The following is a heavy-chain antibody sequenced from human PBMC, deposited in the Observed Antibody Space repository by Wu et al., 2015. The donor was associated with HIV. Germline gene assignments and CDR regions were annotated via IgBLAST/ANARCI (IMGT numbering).Heavy chain of an antibody. Sequence: QVQLVQSGAEVKKPGSSVKVSCKASGGTFSSYAISWVRQAPGQGLEWMGGIIPIFGTANYAQKFQGRVTITTDESTSTAYMELSSLRSEDTAVYYCARASSFSYDKHGYYRNWYFDVWGRWHPDRCLL. CDR1: GGTFSSYA. V-gene: IGHV1-69*05. CDR2: IIPIFGTA. CDR3: ARASSFSYDKHGYYRNWYFDV. J-gene: IGHJ2*01. D-gene: IGHD3-3*01.